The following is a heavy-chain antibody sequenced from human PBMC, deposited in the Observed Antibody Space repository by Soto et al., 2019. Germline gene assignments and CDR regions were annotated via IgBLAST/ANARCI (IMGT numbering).Heavy chain of an antibody. D-gene: IGHD5-18*01. Sequence: EVQLEESGGGLVEPGKSLRLSCVVSGFTYEDFAMHWVRQAPGKGLEWVSGISWNSASTGYADSVTGRFTISRDNAKNSLYLQMRNLTGDDTAMYYCVKDFRRYTNGLDVWGPGTSVTVSS. CDR3: VKDFRRYTNGLDV. J-gene: IGHJ6*02. CDR1: GFTYEDFA. V-gene: IGHV3-9*01. CDR2: ISWNSAST.